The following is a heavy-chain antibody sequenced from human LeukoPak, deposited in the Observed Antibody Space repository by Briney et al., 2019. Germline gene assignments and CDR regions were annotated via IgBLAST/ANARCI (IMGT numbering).Heavy chain of an antibody. D-gene: IGHD2-21*01. Sequence: SVKVSCKASGGTFSSYAISWVRQAPGQGLEWMGGIIPIFGTANYAQKFQGRVTITADESTSTAYMELSSLRSEDTAVYYCAREGLAYCGGDCYRTFDYWGQGTLVTVSS. V-gene: IGHV1-69*01. CDR3: AREGLAYCGGDCYRTFDY. CDR1: GGTFSSYA. CDR2: IIPIFGTA. J-gene: IGHJ4*02.